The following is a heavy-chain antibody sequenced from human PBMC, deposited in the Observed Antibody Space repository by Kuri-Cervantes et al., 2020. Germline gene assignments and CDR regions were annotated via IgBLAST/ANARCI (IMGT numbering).Heavy chain of an antibody. V-gene: IGHV3-33*05. CDR1: GFTFGSYTFGSFG. J-gene: IGHJ2*01. Sequence: GESLKISCEASGFTFGSYTFGSFGFHWVRQAPGKGLEWVAFISYDGSETIYADSVKGRFTISRDNSENTLSLHMDSLRGEDTAVYFCVKDGAGTKLSYFDVWGRGALVTVSS. CDR3: VKDGAGTKLSYFDV. CDR2: ISYDGSET. D-gene: IGHD3-10*01.